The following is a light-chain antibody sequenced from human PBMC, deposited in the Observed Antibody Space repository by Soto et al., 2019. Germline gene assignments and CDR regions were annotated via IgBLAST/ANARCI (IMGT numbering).Light chain of an antibody. J-gene: IGKJ2*01. V-gene: IGKV3-20*01. CDR2: AAS. Sequence: EVVLTQSPGPLSWSPGERVTLSCRTSQSVNNKFLSWFQQKPGQPPRLLLYAASKGAAGTPDRFSGAGSGTDFTLIISSLQPEDSAIYHCHQYSSYIFTFGQGTKLEI. CDR3: HQYSSYIFT. CDR1: QSVNNKF.